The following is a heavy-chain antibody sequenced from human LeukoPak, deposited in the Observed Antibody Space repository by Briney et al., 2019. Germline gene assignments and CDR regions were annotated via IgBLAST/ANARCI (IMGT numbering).Heavy chain of an antibody. CDR2: ISYSERT. Sequence: SETLSLTCTVSGDSISSYFWSWIRQPPGKGLDWIGYISYSERTNYNPSLKSRVTISVDTSKNQVSLKLSSVTAADTAVYYCARGGRDTIWPAYWGQGTLVTVSS. V-gene: IGHV4-59*08. CDR3: ARGGRDTIWPAY. CDR1: GDSISSYF. D-gene: IGHD5-24*01. J-gene: IGHJ4*02.